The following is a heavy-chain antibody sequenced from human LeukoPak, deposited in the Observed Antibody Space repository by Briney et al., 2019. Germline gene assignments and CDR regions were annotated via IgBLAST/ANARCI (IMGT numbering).Heavy chain of an antibody. CDR3: ARENAHCSSTSCYPGY. Sequence: ASVKVSCKASGYTFTSYYIHWVRQAPGQGLEWMGIINPSGGSTSYAQKFQGRVTMTRDMSTSTVYMELSSLRSEDTAVYYCARENAHCSSTSCYPGYWGQGTLVTVSS. CDR1: GYTFTSYY. D-gene: IGHD2-2*01. CDR2: INPSGGST. V-gene: IGHV1-46*01. J-gene: IGHJ4*02.